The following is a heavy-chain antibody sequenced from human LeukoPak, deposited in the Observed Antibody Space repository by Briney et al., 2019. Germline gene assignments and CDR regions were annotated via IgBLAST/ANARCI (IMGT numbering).Heavy chain of an antibody. J-gene: IGHJ4*02. CDR2: IYHSGST. V-gene: IGHV4-30-2*01. D-gene: IGHD3-22*01. CDR3: ARGGSGYPDY. CDR1: GGSISSGGYS. Sequence: SETLSLTCAVSGGSISSGGYSWSWIRQPPGKSLEWIGYIYHSGSTYYNPSLKSRVTISVDRSKNQFSLKLSSVTAADTAVYYCARGGSGYPDYWGQGTLVTVSS.